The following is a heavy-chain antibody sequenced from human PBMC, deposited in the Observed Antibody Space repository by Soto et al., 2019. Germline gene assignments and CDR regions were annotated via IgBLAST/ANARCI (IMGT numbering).Heavy chain of an antibody. V-gene: IGHV3-21*01. CDR1: GFTFSSYS. Sequence: GGSLRLSCAASGFTFSSYSMNWVRQAPGKGLEWVSSISSSSSYIYYADSVKVRFTISRDNAKNSLYLQMNSLRAEDTAVCDWERDADYYGMDVWGQGTTVTVSS. CDR2: ISSSSSYI. J-gene: IGHJ6*02. CDR3: ERDADYYGMDV.